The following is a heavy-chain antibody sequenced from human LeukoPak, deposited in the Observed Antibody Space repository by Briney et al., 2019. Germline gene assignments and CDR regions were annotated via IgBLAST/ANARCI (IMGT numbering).Heavy chain of an antibody. V-gene: IGHV3-66*02. CDR1: GFTVSSNY. CDR3: AGLESTEGTLY. CDR2: IYSVGNT. Sequence: GGSLRLSCEDSGFTVSSNYMSWVRQAPGKGLEWVSVIYSVGNTYYADSVKGRFTISRDTSKNTVFLQMNSLRAEDTAVYYCAGLESTEGTLYWGQGTLVTVSS. D-gene: IGHD5/OR15-5a*01. J-gene: IGHJ4*02.